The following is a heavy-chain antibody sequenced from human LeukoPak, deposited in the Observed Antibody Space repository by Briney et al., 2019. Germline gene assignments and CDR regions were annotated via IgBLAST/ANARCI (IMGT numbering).Heavy chain of an antibody. CDR1: GFTSSTYA. V-gene: IGHV3-23*01. CDR3: ARRYSSSWYYFDY. CDR2: ISGTGDST. Sequence: PGGSLRLSCAASGFTSSTYALNWVRQAPGKGLEWVSVISGTGDSTYYADSVKGRFTISRDNSKNTLYLQMNSLRAEDTAIYYCARRYSSSWYYFDYWGQGTLVTVSS. J-gene: IGHJ4*02. D-gene: IGHD6-13*01.